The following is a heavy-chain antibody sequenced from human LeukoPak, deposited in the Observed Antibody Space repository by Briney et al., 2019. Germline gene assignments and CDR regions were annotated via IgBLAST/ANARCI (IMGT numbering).Heavy chain of an antibody. Sequence: GGSLRLSCAASEFNFAVEWMTWVRQAPGTGLEWVATIKGDGSETYYVDSVKGRFTISRDNAKNSLYLQMNSLKDEDTAVYYCAGDRGWTFYLWGQGTLVSVSS. CDR1: EFNFAVEW. D-gene: IGHD3-10*01. CDR2: IKGDGSET. V-gene: IGHV3-7*01. CDR3: AGDRGWTFYL. J-gene: IGHJ5*02.